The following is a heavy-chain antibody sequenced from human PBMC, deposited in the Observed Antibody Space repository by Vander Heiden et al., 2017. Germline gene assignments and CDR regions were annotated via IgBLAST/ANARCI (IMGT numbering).Heavy chain of an antibody. D-gene: IGHD6-13*01. CDR3: ARDKEGQQLEDGPDYFDY. J-gene: IGHJ4*02. V-gene: IGHV4-4*07. CDR2: IYTSGST. Sequence: QVQLQESGPGLVKPSETLSLTCTVSGGSISSYYWRWLRQPAGKGLEWIGRIYTSGSTNYNPSLKSRVTMSVDTSKNQFPLKLSSVTAADTAVYYCARDKEGQQLEDGPDYFDYWGKGTLVTVSS. CDR1: GGSISSYY.